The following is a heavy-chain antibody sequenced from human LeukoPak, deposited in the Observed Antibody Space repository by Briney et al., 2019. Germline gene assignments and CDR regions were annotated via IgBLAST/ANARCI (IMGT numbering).Heavy chain of an antibody. CDR3: AKEGRPIVVVISYFDY. J-gene: IGHJ4*02. D-gene: IGHD3-22*01. CDR1: GFTFSAYW. Sequence: PGGSLRLSCEASGFTFSAYWMSWVRQAPGKGLEWVANIKQDGSQTYHADSVKGRFTISRDNSKNTLYLQMNSLRAEDTAVYYCAKEGRPIVVVISYFDYWGQGTLVTVSS. CDR2: IKQDGSQT. V-gene: IGHV3-7*01.